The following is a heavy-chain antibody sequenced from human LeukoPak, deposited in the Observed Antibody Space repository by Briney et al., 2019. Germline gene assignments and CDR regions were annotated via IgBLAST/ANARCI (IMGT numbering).Heavy chain of an antibody. V-gene: IGHV1-69*04. Sequence: GSSVKVSCKASGGTFSSYAISWVRQAPGQGLEWMGRIIPILGIANYAQKFQGRVTITTDESTSTAYMELSSLRSEDTAVYYCAREGIAARPYYYYYMDVWGKGTTVTVSS. CDR2: IIPILGIA. CDR1: GGTFSSYA. CDR3: AREGIAARPYYYYYMDV. D-gene: IGHD6-6*01. J-gene: IGHJ6*03.